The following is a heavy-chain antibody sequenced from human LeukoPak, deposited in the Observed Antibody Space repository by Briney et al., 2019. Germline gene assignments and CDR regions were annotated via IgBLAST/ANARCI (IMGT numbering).Heavy chain of an antibody. D-gene: IGHD2-2*01. V-gene: IGHV1-8*01. CDR1: GYTFTSYD. CDR2: MNPNSGNT. CDR3: ARVSRLRRHIVVVPAAMQDADYDSSGQPLAY. Sequence: ASVKVSCKASGYTFTSYDINWVRQATGQGLEWMGWMNPNSGNTGYAQKFQGRVTMTRNTSISTAYMELSSLRSEDTAVYYCARVSRLRRHIVVVPAAMQDADYDSSGQPLAYWGQGTLVTVSS. J-gene: IGHJ4*02.